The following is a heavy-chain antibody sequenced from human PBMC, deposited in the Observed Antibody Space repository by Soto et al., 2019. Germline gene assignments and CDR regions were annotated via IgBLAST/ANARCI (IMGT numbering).Heavy chain of an antibody. CDR1: GFTFSSYW. Sequence: GGSLRLSCAACGFTFSSYWIHWVRQAPWKGLVWVSRINSDGSSTSYADSVKGRFTISRDNAKKTLYLQMNSLRAEDTAVYYCARDGEYGSGGSCYPSWGQGTLVPVSS. V-gene: IGHV3-74*01. J-gene: IGHJ4*02. CDR3: ARDGEYGSGGSCYPS. CDR2: INSDGSST. D-gene: IGHD2-15*01.